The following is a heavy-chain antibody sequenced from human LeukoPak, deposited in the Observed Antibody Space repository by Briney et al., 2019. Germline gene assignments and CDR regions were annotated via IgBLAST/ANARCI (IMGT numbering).Heavy chain of an antibody. CDR2: MYLSGTT. Sequence: SETLSLTCTVSGDSINSLDLWSWVRQPPGKGLEWIGEMYLSGTTHSNPSVKSRVTISIDKSKNQFFLNLSSVTAADTAVYYCAIRSSGWYFADWGQGTMVTVSS. CDR1: GDSINSLDL. CDR3: AIRSSGWYFAD. V-gene: IGHV4-4*02. D-gene: IGHD6-19*01. J-gene: IGHJ3*01.